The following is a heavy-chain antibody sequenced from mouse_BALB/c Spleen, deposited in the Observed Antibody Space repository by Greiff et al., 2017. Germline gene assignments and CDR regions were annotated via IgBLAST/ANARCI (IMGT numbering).Heavy chain of an antibody. V-gene: IGHV14-3*02. Sequence: EVQLQESGAELVKPGASVKLSCTASGFNIKDTYMHWVKQRPEQGLEWIGRIDPANGNTKYDPKFQGKATITADTSSNTAYLQLSSLTSEDTAVYYCAAYDGYYGEFAYWGQGTLVTVSA. CDR3: AAYDGYYGEFAY. D-gene: IGHD2-3*01. J-gene: IGHJ3*01. CDR1: GFNIKDTY. CDR2: IDPANGNT.